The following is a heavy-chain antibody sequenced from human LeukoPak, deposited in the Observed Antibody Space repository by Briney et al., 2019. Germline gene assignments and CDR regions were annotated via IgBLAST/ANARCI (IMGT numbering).Heavy chain of an antibody. D-gene: IGHD5-18*01. CDR1: GFTFSSYG. J-gene: IGHJ4*02. V-gene: IGHV3-30*02. CDR2: IRYHGTNK. Sequence: GGALRLSCAASGFTFSSYGMHWVRQAPGKGLEWGAFIRYHGTNKYYADSVKGRFTISRENSKTTLYLQMNSMRADDKAVYYCAKDTETWIQLWSPVYFDYWGQGTLVTVSS. CDR3: AKDTETWIQLWSPVYFDY.